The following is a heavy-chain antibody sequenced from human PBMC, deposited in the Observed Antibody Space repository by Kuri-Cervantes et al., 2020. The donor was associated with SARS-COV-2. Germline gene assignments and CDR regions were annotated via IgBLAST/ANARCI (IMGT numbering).Heavy chain of an antibody. Sequence: GESLKISCAASGFTFSSYGMHWVRQAPGKGLEWVAVISYDGSNKYYADSVKGRFTISRDNSKNTLYLQMNSLRAEDTAVYYCARDGTDYGDYGPYYYYGMDVWGQGTTVTVSS. D-gene: IGHD4-17*01. V-gene: IGHV3-30*03. J-gene: IGHJ6*02. CDR2: ISYDGSNK. CDR1: GFTFSSYG. CDR3: ARDGTDYGDYGPYYYYGMDV.